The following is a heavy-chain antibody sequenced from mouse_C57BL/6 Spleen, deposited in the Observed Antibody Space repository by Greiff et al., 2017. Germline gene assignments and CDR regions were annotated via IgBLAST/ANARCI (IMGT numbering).Heavy chain of an antibody. V-gene: IGHV1-69*01. CDR2: IDPSDSDT. CDR3: ASCGTDCCGSDAY. Sequence: VQLQQPGAELVMPGASVKLSCKASGYTFTSYWMHWVKQRPGQGLEWIGEIDPSDSDTNYNQKFKGKSTLTVDKSSSTAYMQLSSLTSEDSAVYDCASCGTDCCGSDAYWGQATLVTVSA. J-gene: IGHJ3*01. CDR1: GYTFTSYW. D-gene: IGHD4-1*01.